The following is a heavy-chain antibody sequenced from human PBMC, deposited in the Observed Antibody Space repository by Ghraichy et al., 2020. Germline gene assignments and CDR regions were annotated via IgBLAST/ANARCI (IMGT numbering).Heavy chain of an antibody. Sequence: GGSLRLSCAASGFTFSSYGMHWVRQAPGKGLEWVAFIRYDGSNKYYADSVKGRFTISRDSSKNTLYLQMNSLRAEDTAVYYCAKDLTFPRKAARGFDYWGQGTLVTVSS. CDR1: GFTFSSYG. D-gene: IGHD6-6*01. CDR3: AKDLTFPRKAARGFDY. V-gene: IGHV3-30*02. CDR2: IRYDGSNK. J-gene: IGHJ4*02.